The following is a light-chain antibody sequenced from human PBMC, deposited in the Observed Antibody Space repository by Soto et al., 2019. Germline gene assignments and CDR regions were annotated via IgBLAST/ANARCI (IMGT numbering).Light chain of an antibody. J-gene: IGKJ4*01. Sequence: EIVMTQSPATLSVSPGERATLSCRASQSVNTNLAWYQQKPGQAPRLLINYASSRATGIPARFSGSGSGTEFTLTISSLQSEDFAVYYCQQYNNWPLTFGGGTKVVIK. CDR1: QSVNTN. V-gene: IGKV3-15*01. CDR2: YAS. CDR3: QQYNNWPLT.